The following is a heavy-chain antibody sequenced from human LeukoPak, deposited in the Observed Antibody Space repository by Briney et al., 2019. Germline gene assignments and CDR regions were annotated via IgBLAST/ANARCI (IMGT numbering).Heavy chain of an antibody. J-gene: IGHJ5*02. D-gene: IGHD2-15*01. CDR1: GGSISSYY. CDR3: ARERYCSGGSCYGNWFDP. V-gene: IGHV4-59*12. Sequence: SETLSLTCTVSGGSISSYYWSWIRQPPGKGLEWIGYIYYSGSTNYNPSLKSRVTISVDTSKNQFSLKLSSVTAADTAVYYCARERYCSGGSCYGNWFDPWGQGTLVTVSS. CDR2: IYYSGST.